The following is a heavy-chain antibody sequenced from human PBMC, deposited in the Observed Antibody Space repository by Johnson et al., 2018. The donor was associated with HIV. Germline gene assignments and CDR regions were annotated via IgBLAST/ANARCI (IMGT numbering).Heavy chain of an antibody. Sequence: QVQLVESGGGLIQPGGSLRLSCAASGFTFSSYGMHWVRQAPGKGLEWVAFIRYDGSNKYYADSVKGRFTISRDNSKNTLYLQMNSLRAEDTAVYYCAKDTYYYDSSGYYRDAFDIWGQGTMVTVSS. CDR3: AKDTYYYDSSGYYRDAFDI. D-gene: IGHD3-22*01. CDR1: GFTFSSYG. V-gene: IGHV3-30*02. J-gene: IGHJ3*02. CDR2: IRYDGSNK.